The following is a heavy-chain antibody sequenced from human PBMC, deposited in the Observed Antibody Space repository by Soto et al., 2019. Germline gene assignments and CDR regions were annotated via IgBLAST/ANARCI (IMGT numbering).Heavy chain of an antibody. Sequence: EVQLVESGGGLVQPGGSLRLSCEASGFTFRNYDMHWVRQGTGKGLEWVSGISAAGDQDYSDSVEGRFTISRENAQNALLLKMNSFSVGEAARYYSARTERDCYGLDVWGQGTTVIVSS. CDR3: ARTERDCYGLDV. J-gene: IGHJ6*02. V-gene: IGHV3-13*05. CDR2: ISAAGDQ. CDR1: GFTFRNYD.